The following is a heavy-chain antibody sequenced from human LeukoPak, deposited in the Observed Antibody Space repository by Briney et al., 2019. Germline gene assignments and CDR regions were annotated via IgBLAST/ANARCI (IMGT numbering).Heavy chain of an antibody. CDR2: INPNSGGT. CDR1: GYTFTGYY. Sequence: GASVKVSCKASGYTFTGYYMHWVRQAPGQGLEWMGWINPNSGGTNYAQKFQGRVTMTRDTSISTAYMELSRLRSDDTAVYYCARYCSSTSCYTGYAFDIWGQGTMVTVSS. V-gene: IGHV1-2*02. D-gene: IGHD2-2*02. CDR3: ARYCSSTSCYTGYAFDI. J-gene: IGHJ3*02.